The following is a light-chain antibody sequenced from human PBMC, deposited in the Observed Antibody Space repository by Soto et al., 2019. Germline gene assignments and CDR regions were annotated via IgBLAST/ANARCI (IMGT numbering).Light chain of an antibody. CDR1: SCNIGSNT. CDR2: SNN. Sequence: QSVLTQPPSASGTPGQRVTISCSGSSCNIGSNTVNWYQQLPGTAPKLLIYSNNQRPSGVPDRFSGSKSGTSASLAISGLQSEDEADYYCAAWDDSLNGYYVFGTGTKVTVL. CDR3: AAWDDSLNGYYV. V-gene: IGLV1-44*01. J-gene: IGLJ1*01.